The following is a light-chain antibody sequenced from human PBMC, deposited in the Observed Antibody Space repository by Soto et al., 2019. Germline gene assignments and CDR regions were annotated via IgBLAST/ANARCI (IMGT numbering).Light chain of an antibody. J-gene: IGKJ1*01. CDR1: QSISCW. CDR3: KQCKRYSQT. CDR2: EAS. V-gene: IGKV1-5*03. Sequence: DIQMTQSASTLSASVGDRVTITCRASQSISCWLAWYQQKPGKAPKLLIYEASSLESGVPSRFSGSGSGTEFTLTISSLHPDDFATYYCKQCKRYSQTFGQGTKVDIK.